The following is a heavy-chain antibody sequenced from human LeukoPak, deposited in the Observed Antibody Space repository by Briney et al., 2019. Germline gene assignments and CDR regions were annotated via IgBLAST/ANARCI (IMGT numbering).Heavy chain of an antibody. Sequence: SETLPLTCTVSGDSITGGTYYWGWIRQPPGKGLEWIGSIYYNGNTYYNPSLKSRVTISVDTSKNQFPLKLSSVTAADTAVYYCARHAGGIAAAGTRPFDYWGQGTLVTVSS. CDR1: GDSITGGTYY. CDR2: IYYNGNT. CDR3: ARHAGGIAAAGTRPFDY. D-gene: IGHD6-13*01. J-gene: IGHJ4*02. V-gene: IGHV4-39*01.